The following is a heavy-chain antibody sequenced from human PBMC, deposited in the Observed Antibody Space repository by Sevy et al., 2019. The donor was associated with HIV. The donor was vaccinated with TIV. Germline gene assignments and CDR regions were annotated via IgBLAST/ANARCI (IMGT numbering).Heavy chain of an antibody. Sequence: GGSLRLSCAASGFTFSSYGMHWVRQTPGKGLEWVAVIWYDGSSKYYADSVKGRFTISRDNSKNTLYLQMNSLRAEDRAVYYCARDKLPPVMVTMVRGALSYYFDYWGQGTLVTVSS. D-gene: IGHD3-10*01. CDR3: ARDKLPPVMVTMVRGALSYYFDY. CDR2: IWYDGSSK. CDR1: GFTFSSYG. J-gene: IGHJ4*02. V-gene: IGHV3-33*01.